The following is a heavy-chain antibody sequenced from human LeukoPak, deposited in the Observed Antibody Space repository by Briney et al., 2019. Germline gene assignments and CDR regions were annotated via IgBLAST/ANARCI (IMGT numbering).Heavy chain of an antibody. V-gene: IGHV3-7*01. Sequence: GGSLRLSCAASRFNFRSYWMSWVRQAPGKGLEWVANIKQGGSEKYYVDSVKGRFTISRDDAKSSLYLQMNSLRAEDTAVYYCARGVSSNWDYLYFDYWGQGALVTVSS. J-gene: IGHJ4*02. CDR1: RFNFRSYW. CDR3: ARGVSSNWDYLYFDY. CDR2: IKQGGSEK. D-gene: IGHD1-7*01.